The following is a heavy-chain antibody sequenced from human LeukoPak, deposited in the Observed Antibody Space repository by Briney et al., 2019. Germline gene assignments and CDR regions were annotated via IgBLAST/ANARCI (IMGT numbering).Heavy chain of an antibody. CDR3: ARGGTAMLSTFDY. Sequence: PGGSLRLSCAASGFTFSSNTMNWVRQAPGKGLEWVSSISSSSSYIYYADSVKGRFTISRDNAKNSLYLQMNSLRDEDTAVFYCARGGTAMLSTFDYWGQGTLVTVSS. CDR1: GFTFSSNT. D-gene: IGHD5-18*01. V-gene: IGHV3-21*01. J-gene: IGHJ4*02. CDR2: ISSSSSYI.